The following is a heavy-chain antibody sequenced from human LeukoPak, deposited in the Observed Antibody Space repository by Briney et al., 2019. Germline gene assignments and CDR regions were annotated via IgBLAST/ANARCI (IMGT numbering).Heavy chain of an antibody. V-gene: IGHV3-23*01. CDR2: ISDSGGST. CDR3: AKFSFDY. CDR1: GFTFSNYA. J-gene: IGHJ4*02. Sequence: PGGSLRLSCAASGFTFSNYAMTWVRQAPGKGLEWVSAISDSGGSTYYTNSVKGRFTISRDNSKNTLHLQMNSLRAEDTAVYYCAKFSFDYWGQGTLVTVSS.